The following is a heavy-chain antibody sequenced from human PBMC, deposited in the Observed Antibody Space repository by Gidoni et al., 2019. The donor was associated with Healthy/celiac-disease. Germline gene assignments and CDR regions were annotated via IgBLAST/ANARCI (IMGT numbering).Heavy chain of an antibody. CDR1: GFSLSTSGMR. V-gene: IGHV2-70*04. CDR3: ARISGYDAFDI. D-gene: IGHD3-22*01. J-gene: IGHJ3*02. CDR2: IDWDDDK. Sequence: QVTLKESGPALVKPTQTLTLNCTFSGFSLSTSGMRVSWIRQPPGKALEWLASIDWDDDKFYSTSLKTRLTISKDTSKNQVVLTLTNMDPVDTATYYCARISGYDAFDIWGQGTMVTVSS.